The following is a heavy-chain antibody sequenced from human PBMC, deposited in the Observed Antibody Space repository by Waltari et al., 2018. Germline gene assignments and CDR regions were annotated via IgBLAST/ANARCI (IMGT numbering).Heavy chain of an antibody. Sequence: EVQLVESGGGLVQPGGSLRLSCAASGFTFTRSWMSWVRQAPGKGLECVANINQGGSDKNYVDAGKGRLTISRDNAKNSLYLQRNSLRAEDTAVYYCARTGDDYWGQGTLVTVSS. CDR3: ARTGDDY. CDR1: GFTFTRSW. D-gene: IGHD1-1*01. V-gene: IGHV3-7*03. J-gene: IGHJ4*02. CDR2: INQGGSDK.